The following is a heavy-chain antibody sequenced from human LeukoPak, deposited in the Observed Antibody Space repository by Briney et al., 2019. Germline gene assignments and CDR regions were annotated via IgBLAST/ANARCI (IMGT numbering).Heavy chain of an antibody. CDR2: IRYDGSDK. CDR3: AKRADYYDSSRALYDAFDL. CDR1: GFTFKNYG. V-gene: IGHV3-30*02. J-gene: IGHJ3*01. D-gene: IGHD3-16*01. Sequence: PGGSLRLSCAASGFTFKNYGMHWVRQAPGKGLEWVTFIRYDGSDKFYADSVKGRFTISRDNSKNTLFLQMNSLRVADTAVYYCAKRADYYDSSRALYDAFDLWGQGTMVTVSS.